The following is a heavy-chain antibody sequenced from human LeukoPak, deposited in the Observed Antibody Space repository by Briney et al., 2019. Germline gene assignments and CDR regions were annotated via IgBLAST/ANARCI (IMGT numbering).Heavy chain of an antibody. CDR2: ISYDGSNK. V-gene: IGHV3-30-3*01. CDR1: GFTFSSYA. D-gene: IGHD2-8*01. J-gene: IGHJ5*02. Sequence: PGGSLRLSCAASGFTFSSYAMHWVRQAPGKGLEWVAVISYDGSNKYYADSVKGRFTISRDNSKNTLYLQMNSLTAADTAVYYCARSLYCTNGVCYKPSWLDPWGQGTLVTVSS. CDR3: ARSLYCTNGVCYKPSWLDP.